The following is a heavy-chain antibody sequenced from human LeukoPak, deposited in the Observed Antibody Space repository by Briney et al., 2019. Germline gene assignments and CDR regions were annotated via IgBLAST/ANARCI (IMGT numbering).Heavy chain of an antibody. CDR1: GGIFSDYA. CDR2: FIPVLGTA. V-gene: IGHV1-69*10. CDR3: AGIPVFGVVLHQEPV. J-gene: IGHJ6*04. D-gene: IGHD3-3*01. Sequence: SVKVSCKASGGIFSDYALNWVRQAPGQGLEWMGVFIPVLGTANSTQNFQDRASITADISTHTVYMELSSLKSEDTAVYFCAGIPVFGVVLHQEPVWGKGTTVTVSS.